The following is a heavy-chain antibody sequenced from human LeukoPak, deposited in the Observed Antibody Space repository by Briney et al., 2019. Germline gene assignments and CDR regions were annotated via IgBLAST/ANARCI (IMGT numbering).Heavy chain of an antibody. J-gene: IGHJ4*02. CDR1: GYTFTNNY. CDR2: FYPRDGST. Sequence: ASVKVSCKASGYTFTNNYIHWVRQAPGQGLEWMGMFYPRDGSTSYAQKFQGRVTVTRDTSTSTVHMELSGLRSEDTAVYYCARDQEGFDYWGQGTLVTVSS. CDR3: ARDQEGFDY. V-gene: IGHV1-46*01.